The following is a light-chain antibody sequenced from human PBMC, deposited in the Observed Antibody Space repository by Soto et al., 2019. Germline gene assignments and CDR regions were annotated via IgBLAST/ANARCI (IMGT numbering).Light chain of an antibody. J-gene: IGKJ5*01. V-gene: IGKV3D-15*01. CDR3: QQYNNWPIT. CDR1: QSVSSSY. CDR2: DAS. Sequence: EIVLTQFPCTLSLSPGERATLSCRASQSVSSSYLDWYQQKPGQAPRLLFYDASNRATGIPARFSGSGSGTKFTLSISSLQSEDFAVYYCQQYNNWPITFGQGTRLEIK.